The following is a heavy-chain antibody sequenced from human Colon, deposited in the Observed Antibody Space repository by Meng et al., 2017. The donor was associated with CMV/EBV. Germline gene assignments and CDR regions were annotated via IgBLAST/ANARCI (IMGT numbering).Heavy chain of an antibody. J-gene: IGHJ6*02. D-gene: IGHD2/OR15-2a*01. Sequence: SETLSLTCIVSGDSISSSRYYWGWIRQSPGKGLEWIGTIYFSGNTYYNPSLKSRVTISVDTSKNHFSLKLTSVTAADTAVYYCAQDQFVKDYNYYGTDVWGQGTTVTVSS. V-gene: IGHV4-39*02. CDR3: AQDQFVKDYNYYGTDV. CDR2: IYFSGNT. CDR1: GDSISSSRYY.